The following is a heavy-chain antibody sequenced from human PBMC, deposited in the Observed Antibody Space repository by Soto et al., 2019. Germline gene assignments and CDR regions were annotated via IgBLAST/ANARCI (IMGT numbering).Heavy chain of an antibody. Sequence: PSETLSLTCTVSGGSISSSSYYWGWIRQPPGKGLEWIGSIYYSGSTYYNPSLKSRVTISVDTSKNQFSLKLSSVTAADTAVYYCARHRAILLWFGESYFDYWGQGTLVTVSS. J-gene: IGHJ4*02. CDR2: IYYSGST. V-gene: IGHV4-39*01. D-gene: IGHD3-10*01. CDR3: ARHRAILLWFGESYFDY. CDR1: GGSISSSSYY.